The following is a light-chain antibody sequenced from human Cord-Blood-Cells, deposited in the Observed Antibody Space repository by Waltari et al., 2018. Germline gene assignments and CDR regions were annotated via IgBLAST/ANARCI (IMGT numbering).Light chain of an antibody. V-gene: IGLV2-14*01. CDR2: DVS. Sequence: QSALTPPTSVSGFPGQSFPIPCTRPSSYVDGYNYVSWSQQHPGKAPKLLIYDVSNRPLRFSHRFSGSRPGNTACLSISGLHAADEADYYCRSYTSSSTIVVVGGGTQLSVL. CDR1: SSYVDGYNY. J-gene: IGLJ2*01. CDR3: RSYTSSSTIVV.